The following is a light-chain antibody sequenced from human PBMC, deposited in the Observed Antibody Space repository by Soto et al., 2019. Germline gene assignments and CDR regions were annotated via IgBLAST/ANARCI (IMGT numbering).Light chain of an antibody. J-gene: IGLJ3*02. V-gene: IGLV2-8*01. CDR2: EGT. CDR3: SCYAASSNSSYV. CDR1: SSDVGGYNY. Sequence: QSALTQPPSASGSPGQSVTISCTGTSSDVGGYNYVSWYQQHPGRAPKLMIYEGTKRPSGVPDRFSGSKSGNTASLSVSGLQAEDEAEDFCSCYAASSNSSYVFGGGTKLTVL.